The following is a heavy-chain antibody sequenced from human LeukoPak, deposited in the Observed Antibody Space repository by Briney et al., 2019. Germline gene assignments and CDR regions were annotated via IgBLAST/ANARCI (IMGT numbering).Heavy chain of an antibody. J-gene: IGHJ6*03. V-gene: IGHV3-30*18. D-gene: IGHD3-10*01. CDR3: AKDQFKPSGITMVRGVRGYYYYMDV. CDR1: GFTFSSYG. Sequence: GGSLRLSCAASGFTFSSYGMHWVRQAPGKGLEWVAVISYDGSNKYYADSVRGRFTISRDNSKNTLYLQMNSLRAEDTAVYYCAKDQFKPSGITMVRGVRGYYYYMDVWGKGTTVTISS. CDR2: ISYDGSNK.